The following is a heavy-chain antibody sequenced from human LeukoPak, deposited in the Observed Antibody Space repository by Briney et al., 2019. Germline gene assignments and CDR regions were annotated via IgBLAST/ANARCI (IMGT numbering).Heavy chain of an antibody. Sequence: SETLSLTCAVYGGSFSGYYWSWIRQPPGKGLEWIGEINHSGSTNYNPSLKSRVTISVDTSKNQFSLKLSSVTAADTAVYYCARGLALDFWSGYPPDYWGQGTLVTISS. CDR3: ARGLALDFWSGYPPDY. V-gene: IGHV4-34*01. CDR1: GGSFSGYY. J-gene: IGHJ4*02. D-gene: IGHD3-3*01. CDR2: INHSGST.